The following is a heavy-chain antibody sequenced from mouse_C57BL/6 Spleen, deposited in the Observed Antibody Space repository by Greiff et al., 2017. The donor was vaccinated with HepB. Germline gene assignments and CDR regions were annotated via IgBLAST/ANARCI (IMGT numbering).Heavy chain of an antibody. V-gene: IGHV14-1*01. CDR2: IDPEDGDT. Sequence: EVQLQQSGAELVRPGASVKLSCTASGFNIKDYYMHWVKQRPEQGLEWIGRIDPEDGDTEYAPKFQGKATMNADTSSNTAYLQLSSLTSEDTAVYYCTTDSSCRFAYWGQVTLVTVST. CDR1: GFNIKDYY. D-gene: IGHD3-2*02. CDR3: TTDSSCRFAY. J-gene: IGHJ3*01.